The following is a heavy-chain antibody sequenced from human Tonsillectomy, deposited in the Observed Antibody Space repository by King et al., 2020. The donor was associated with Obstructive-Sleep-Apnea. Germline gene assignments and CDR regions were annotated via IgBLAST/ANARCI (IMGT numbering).Heavy chain of an antibody. CDR3: ARPTLLWFEELTGFDY. CDR1: GFTFSDYY. CDR2: ISGGGNSI. Sequence: QVQLVESGGGLVEPGGSLRLSCAASGFTFSDYYMSWMRQAPGKGLEWVSYISGGGNSIYYADSVKGRFTISRDNAKNSLFLQMHSLTADDTALYYCARPTLLWFEELTGFDYWGQGTPVTVSS. J-gene: IGHJ4*02. V-gene: IGHV3-11*01. D-gene: IGHD3-10*01.